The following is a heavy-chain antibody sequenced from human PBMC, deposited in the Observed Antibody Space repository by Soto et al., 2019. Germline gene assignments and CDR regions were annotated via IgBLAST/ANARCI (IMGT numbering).Heavy chain of an antibody. V-gene: IGHV4-30-4*01. CDR3: ARTPTYYYDSSGNGAFDI. D-gene: IGHD3-22*01. Sequence: PSEPLSLTCTVSGGSISSGDYYWSWIRQPPGKGLEWIGYIYYSGSTYYNPSLKSRVXIXXXXFKNQFSLKLSSVTAADTAVYYCARTPTYYYDSSGNGAFDIWGQGTMVTVSS. CDR1: GGSISSGDYY. J-gene: IGHJ3*02. CDR2: IYYSGST.